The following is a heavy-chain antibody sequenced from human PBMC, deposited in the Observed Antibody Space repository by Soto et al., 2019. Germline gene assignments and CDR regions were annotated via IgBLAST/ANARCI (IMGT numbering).Heavy chain of an antibody. CDR3: ARDRRDGYPFDY. Sequence: ASVKVSCKASGGTFSSYTISWVRQAPGQGLEWMGRIIPILGIANYAQKFQGRVTITADKSTSTAYMELSSLRSEDTAVYYCARDRRDGYPFDYWGQGTLVTVSS. CDR2: IIPILGIA. D-gene: IGHD5-12*01. V-gene: IGHV1-69*04. J-gene: IGHJ4*02. CDR1: GGTFSSYT.